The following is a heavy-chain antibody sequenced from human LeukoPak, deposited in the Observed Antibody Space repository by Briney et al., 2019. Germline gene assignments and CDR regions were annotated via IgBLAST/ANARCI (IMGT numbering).Heavy chain of an antibody. D-gene: IGHD5-18*01. V-gene: IGHV3-20*04. CDR1: GFTFDDYG. Sequence: PGGSLRLSCAASGFTFDDYGMSWVRQAPGKGLEWVSGINWNGGSTGYADSVKGRFTISRDNAKNSLYLQTNSLRAEDTALYYCARSALDVGYSYGYFDYWGQGILVTVSS. J-gene: IGHJ4*02. CDR3: ARSALDVGYSYGYFDY. CDR2: INWNGGST.